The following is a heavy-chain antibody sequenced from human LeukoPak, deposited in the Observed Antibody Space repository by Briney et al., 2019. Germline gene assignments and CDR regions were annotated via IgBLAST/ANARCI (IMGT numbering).Heavy chain of an antibody. CDR3: ARDLYSRAFDI. V-gene: IGHV1-2*02. CDR2: MNPNSGGT. CDR1: GYTFTSYD. J-gene: IGHJ3*02. D-gene: IGHD6-13*01. Sequence: ASVKVSCKASGYTFTSYDINWVRQATGQGLEWMGWMNPNSGGTNYAQKFQGRVTMTRDTSISTAYMELSRLRSDDTAVYYCARDLYSRAFDIWGQGTMVTVSS.